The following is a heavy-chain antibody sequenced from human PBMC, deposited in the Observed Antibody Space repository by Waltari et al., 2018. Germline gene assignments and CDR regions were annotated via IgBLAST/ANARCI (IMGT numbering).Heavy chain of an antibody. CDR3: ATVRY. Sequence: EVQVVESGGDLVRTGGSLRLSCVASGFNFGNYWMNWVRQFPGKGLEWVAKIKGDGSEILYADSVKGRFTISRDNARNTLYVEMNNLRVEDTAVYFCATVRYWGQGTLVTVSS. CDR2: IKGDGSEI. J-gene: IGHJ4*02. CDR1: GFNFGNYW. V-gene: IGHV3-7*01.